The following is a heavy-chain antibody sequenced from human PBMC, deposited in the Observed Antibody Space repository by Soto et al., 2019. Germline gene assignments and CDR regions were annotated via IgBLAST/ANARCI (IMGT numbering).Heavy chain of an antibody. V-gene: IGHV3-30*02. J-gene: IGHJ4*02. D-gene: IGHD4-17*01. CDR3: AKEMTTNPFEY. Sequence: GGSLRLSCVAPGFTFGSYGMHWVRQAPGKGLEWVAYILYNGTIKSYGDSVKGRFIISRDNTKSTMYLQMNSLRAEDTATYHCAKEMTTNPFEYWGQGALVTVSS. CDR1: GFTFGSYG. CDR2: ILYNGTIK.